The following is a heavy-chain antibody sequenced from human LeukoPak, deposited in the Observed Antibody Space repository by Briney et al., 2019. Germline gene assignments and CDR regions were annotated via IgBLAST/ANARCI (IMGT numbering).Heavy chain of an antibody. CDR3: ARDQGYYYDSSGYIY. J-gene: IGHJ4*02. CDR2: IWYDGSNK. D-gene: IGHD3-22*01. Sequence: GRSLRLSGAASGFTFSSYGMHWVRQAPGKGLEWVAVIWYDGSNKYYADSVKGRFTISRDNSKNTLYLQMNSLRAEDTAVYYCARDQGYYYDSSGYIYWGQGTLVTVSS. CDR1: GFTFSSYG. V-gene: IGHV3-33*01.